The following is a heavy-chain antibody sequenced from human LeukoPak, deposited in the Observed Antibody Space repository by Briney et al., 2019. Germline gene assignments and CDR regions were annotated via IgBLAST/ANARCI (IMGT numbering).Heavy chain of an antibody. CDR3: AKDNPSGWLYYFDY. CDR1: GFTFSSYG. Sequence: GRSLRLSCAASGFTFSSYGMHWVRQAPGKGLEWVAVISYDGSNKYYADSVEGRFTISRDNSKNTLYLQMNSLRAEDTAVYYCAKDNPSGWLYYFDYWGQGTLVTVSS. J-gene: IGHJ4*02. V-gene: IGHV3-30*18. CDR2: ISYDGSNK. D-gene: IGHD6-19*01.